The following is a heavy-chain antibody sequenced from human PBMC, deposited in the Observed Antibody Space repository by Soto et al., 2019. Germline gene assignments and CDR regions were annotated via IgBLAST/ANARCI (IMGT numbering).Heavy chain of an antibody. Sequence: PSETLSLTCTVSGGSISSGGYYWSWIRQHPGKGLEWIGYIYYSGSTYYNPSLKSRVTISVDTSKNQFSLKLSSVTAADTAVYYCARDRADYSNYGRLLFDPWGQGTLVTVS. CDR3: ARDRADYSNYGRLLFDP. CDR2: IYYSGST. V-gene: IGHV4-31*03. CDR1: GGSISSGGYY. D-gene: IGHD4-4*01. J-gene: IGHJ5*02.